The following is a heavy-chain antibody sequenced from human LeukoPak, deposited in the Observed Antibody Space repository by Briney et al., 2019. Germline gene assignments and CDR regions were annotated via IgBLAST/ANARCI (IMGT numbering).Heavy chain of an antibody. J-gene: IGHJ4*02. CDR3: TKYYYDSSGFYYHYDY. CDR1: GFTLGNAW. Sequence: GGSLRLSCAASGFTLGNAWMSWVRQAPGKGLEWVGRIRSKTEGGTTEYAAPVKGRFTIPRDDTKNTLYLQMYSLKTEDTAVYYCTKYYYDSSGFYYHYDYWGQGTLVTVSS. CDR2: IRSKTEGGTT. D-gene: IGHD3-22*01. V-gene: IGHV3-15*01.